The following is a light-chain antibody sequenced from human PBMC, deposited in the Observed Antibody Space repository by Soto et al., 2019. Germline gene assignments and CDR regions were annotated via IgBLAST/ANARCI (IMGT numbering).Light chain of an antibody. CDR1: SSDVGGYNY. Sequence: QSVLTQPRSVSGSPGQSVTISCTGTSSDVGGYNYVTWYQQYPGKAPKVMIYDVKTRPSGVPDRFSGSKSGNTASLTISGLQTEDEADYYCCSCAGDYTFVFGPGTKLTVL. V-gene: IGLV2-11*01. J-gene: IGLJ1*01. CDR3: CSCAGDYTFV. CDR2: DVK.